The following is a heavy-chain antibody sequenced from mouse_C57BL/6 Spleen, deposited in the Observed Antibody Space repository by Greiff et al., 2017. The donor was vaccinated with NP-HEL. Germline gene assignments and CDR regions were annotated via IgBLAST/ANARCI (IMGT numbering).Heavy chain of an antibody. V-gene: IGHV5-17*01. D-gene: IGHD4-1*01. CDR2: ISSGSSTI. Sequence: EVKLMESGGGLVKPGGSLKLSCAASGFTFSDYGMHWVRQAPEKGLEWVAYISSGSSTIYYADTVKGRFTISRDNAKNTLFLQMTSLRSEDTAMYYCASELTGTGDYYAMDYWGQGTSVTVSS. CDR1: GFTFSDYG. CDR3: ASELTGTGDYYAMDY. J-gene: IGHJ4*01.